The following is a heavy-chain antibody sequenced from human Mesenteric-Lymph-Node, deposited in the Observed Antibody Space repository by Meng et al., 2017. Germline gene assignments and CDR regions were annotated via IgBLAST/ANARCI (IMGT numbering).Heavy chain of an antibody. D-gene: IGHD2-15*01. CDR1: GFTFSSSW. CDR3: ARVPYILVVGAATAYFDY. CDR2: ISSDGSSI. J-gene: IGHJ4*02. Sequence: GGSLRLSCAASGFTFSSSWMHWVRQRPGKGLVWVSQISSDGSSISYADSVKGRFTISRDNAKNTLYLQMNSLRAEDTAVYYCARVPYILVVGAATAYFDYWGQGKLVHVAS. V-gene: IGHV3-74*01.